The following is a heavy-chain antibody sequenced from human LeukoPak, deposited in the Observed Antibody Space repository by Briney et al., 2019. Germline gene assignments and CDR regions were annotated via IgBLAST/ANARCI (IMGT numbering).Heavy chain of an antibody. Sequence: ASVKVSCKASGGTFSSYAISWVRQAPGQGLEWMGGIIPIFGTANYAQKSQGRVTITADESTNAAYMELSSLRSEDTAVYYCARDRQGYRSFDYWGQGTLVTVSS. D-gene: IGHD5-24*01. CDR3: ARDRQGYRSFDY. V-gene: IGHV1-69*01. J-gene: IGHJ4*02. CDR2: IIPIFGTA. CDR1: GGTFSSYA.